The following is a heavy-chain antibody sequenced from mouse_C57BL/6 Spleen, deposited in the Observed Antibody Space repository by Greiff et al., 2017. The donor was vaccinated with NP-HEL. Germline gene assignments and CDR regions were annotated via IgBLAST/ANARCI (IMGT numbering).Heavy chain of an antibody. J-gene: IGHJ2*01. V-gene: IGHV1-61*01. CDR3: ARSDPSDLDY. Sequence: QVQLQQPGAELVRPGSSVKLSCKASGYTFTSYWMDWVKQRPGQGLEWIGNIYPSDSETHYNQKFKDKATLTVDKSSSTAYMQLSSLTSEDSAVYSCARSDPSDLDYWGQGTTLTVSS. CDR2: IYPSDSET. CDR1: GYTFTSYW.